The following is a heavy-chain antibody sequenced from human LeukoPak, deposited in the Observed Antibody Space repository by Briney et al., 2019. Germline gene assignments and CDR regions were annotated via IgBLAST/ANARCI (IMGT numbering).Heavy chain of an antibody. CDR2: ISGSGADT. V-gene: IGHV3-23*01. D-gene: IGHD6-13*01. J-gene: IGHJ4*02. CDR3: AKDLGAGGSSCFNY. Sequence: GGSLRLSCAASGFTFSSYAMSWLRQAPGEGLEWVSAISGSGADTYYVDSVKGRFSISRDNSKNTLYLKMNSLRVEDTALYYCAKDLGAGGSSCFNYWGQGTLVTVSS. CDR1: GFTFSSYA.